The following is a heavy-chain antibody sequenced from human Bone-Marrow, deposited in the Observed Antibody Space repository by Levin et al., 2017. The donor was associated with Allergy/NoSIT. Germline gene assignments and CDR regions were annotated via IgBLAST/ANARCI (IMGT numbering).Heavy chain of an antibody. Sequence: GGSLRLSCAASGFTFSTFGLHWVRQAPGKGLEWVAVISYDGRSRYYADSVKGRFTISRDNSENTVYLQINSLSPEDTAVYYCAKEFCSGGCYDDYFDYWGQGTLVTVSS. CDR1: GFTFSTFG. V-gene: IGHV3-30*18. D-gene: IGHD2-15*01. CDR3: AKEFCSGGCYDDYFDY. CDR2: ISYDGRSR. J-gene: IGHJ4*02.